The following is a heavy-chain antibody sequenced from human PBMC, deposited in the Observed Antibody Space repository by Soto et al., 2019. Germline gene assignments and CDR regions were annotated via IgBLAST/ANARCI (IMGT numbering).Heavy chain of an antibody. V-gene: IGHV3-48*02. CDR2: INRGSNSI. J-gene: IGHJ3*02. CDR3: AREPPYGDYTFDI. Sequence: EVQLVESGGGLVQPGGSLRLSCASFGFTFSSYSMNWVRQAPGKGLEWVSYINRGSNSIHYADSVKGRFTISRDNAKNSLYLQMNSLRDEDTAVCYCAREPPYGDYTFDILGQGTMVTVSS. D-gene: IGHD4-17*01. CDR1: GFTFSSYS.